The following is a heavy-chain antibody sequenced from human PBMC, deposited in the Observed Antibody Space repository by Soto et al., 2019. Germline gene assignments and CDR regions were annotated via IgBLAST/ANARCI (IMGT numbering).Heavy chain of an antibody. J-gene: IGHJ3*02. V-gene: IGHV4-31*03. Sequence: SETLSLTCTVSGGSISSGGYYWSWIRQHPGKGLEWIGYIYYSGSTYYNPSLKSRVTISVDTSKNQFSLKLSSVTAADTAVYCCARAPNVWGSYRYLGHAFDIWGQGTMVTVSS. CDR2: IYYSGST. CDR1: GGSISSGGYY. D-gene: IGHD3-16*02. CDR3: ARAPNVWGSYRYLGHAFDI.